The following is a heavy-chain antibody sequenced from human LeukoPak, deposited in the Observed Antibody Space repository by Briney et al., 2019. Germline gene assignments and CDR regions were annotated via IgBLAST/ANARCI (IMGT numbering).Heavy chain of an antibody. J-gene: IGHJ4*02. CDR3: ARDMNRYDFFSGFDY. CDR2: ISSSSSYI. D-gene: IGHD3-3*01. CDR1: GFTFSSYS. V-gene: IGHV3-21*04. Sequence: GGSLRLSCAASGFTFSSYSMNWVRQAPGKGLEWVSSISSSSSYIYYADSVKGRFTISRDNAKNSLYLQMNSLRAEDTAVYYCARDMNRYDFFSGFDYWGQGTLVTVSS.